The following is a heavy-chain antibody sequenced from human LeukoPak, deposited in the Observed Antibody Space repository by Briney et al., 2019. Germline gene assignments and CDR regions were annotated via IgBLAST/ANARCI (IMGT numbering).Heavy chain of an antibody. CDR2: IKSKTDGGTT. V-gene: IGHV3-15*01. CDR3: TTTYYYDSSGYYLYFDY. Sequence: GGSLRLSCAASGFTFSNAWMSWVRQAPGKGLEWVGRIKSKTDGGTTDYAAPVKGRFTISRDDSKNTLYLQMNSLKTEDTAVYYCTTTYYYDSSGYYLYFDYWGQGTLVTVSS. D-gene: IGHD3-22*01. CDR1: GFTFSNAW. J-gene: IGHJ4*02.